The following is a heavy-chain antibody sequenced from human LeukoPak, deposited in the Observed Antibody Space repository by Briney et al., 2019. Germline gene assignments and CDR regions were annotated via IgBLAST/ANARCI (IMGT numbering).Heavy chain of an antibody. Sequence: KPSETLSLTCAVYGGSFSGYYWSWIRQPPGKGLEWIGEINHSGSTNYNPSLKSRATISVDTSKNQFSLKLSSVTAADTAVYYCARGSYIVVVPAAIHYYYYGMDVWGQGTTVTVSS. J-gene: IGHJ6*02. CDR2: INHSGST. CDR3: ARGSYIVVVPAAIHYYYYGMDV. CDR1: GGSFSGYY. V-gene: IGHV4-34*01. D-gene: IGHD2-2*02.